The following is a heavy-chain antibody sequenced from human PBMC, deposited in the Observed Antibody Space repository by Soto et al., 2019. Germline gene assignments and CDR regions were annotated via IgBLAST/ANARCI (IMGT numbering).Heavy chain of an antibody. V-gene: IGHV5-51*01. CDR1: GYSFTSYW. CDR3: ARHREYCSSTSCTKRASPHYYGMDV. J-gene: IGHJ6*02. CDR2: IYPGDSDT. D-gene: IGHD2-2*01. Sequence: PGESLKISCKGSGYSFTSYWIGWVRQMPGKGLEWMGIIYPGDSDTRYSPSFQGQVTISADKSISTAYLQWSSLKASDTAMYYCARHREYCSSTSCTKRASPHYYGMDVWGQGTTVTVSS.